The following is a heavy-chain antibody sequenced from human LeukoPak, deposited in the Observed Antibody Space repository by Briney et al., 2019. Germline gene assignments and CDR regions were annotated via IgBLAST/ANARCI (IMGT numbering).Heavy chain of an antibody. CDR1: GGSFSGYY. CDR3: AREIAAAGASYYYYYGMDV. J-gene: IGHJ6*04. D-gene: IGHD6-13*01. V-gene: IGHV4-34*01. CDR2: INHSGST. Sequence: SETLSLTCAAHGGSFSGYYWSWIRKPPGKGLDWIGEINHSGSTNSNPSLKSRDTISVDTSKNQFSLKLSSVTAADTAVYYCAREIAAAGASYYYYYGMDVWGKGTTVTVSS.